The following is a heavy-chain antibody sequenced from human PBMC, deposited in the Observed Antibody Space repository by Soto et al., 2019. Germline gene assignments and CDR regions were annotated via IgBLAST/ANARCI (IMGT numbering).Heavy chain of an antibody. CDR2: TYYRSKWYN. CDR1: GDSVPSNSAA. J-gene: IGHJ6*02. V-gene: IGHV6-1*01. D-gene: IGHD6-6*01. Sequence: SQTLSLTCAISGDSVPSNSAAWNWIRQSPSRGLEWLGRTYYRSKWYNDYAVSVKSRITINPDTSKNQFSLQLNSVTPEDTAVYYCARDQFREYSSFHYGMDVWGQGTTVTVSS. CDR3: ARDQFREYSSFHYGMDV.